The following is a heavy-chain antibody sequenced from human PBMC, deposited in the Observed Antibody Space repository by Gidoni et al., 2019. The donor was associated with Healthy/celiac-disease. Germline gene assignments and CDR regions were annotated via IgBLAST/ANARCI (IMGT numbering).Heavy chain of an antibody. V-gene: IGHV4-34*01. Sequence: QVQLQQWCAGLLMPSEPLSLPCAVYGGSFSGYYWSWIRQPPEQGLEWIGEINHSGSTNYNPSLKSRVTISVDTSKNQFSLKLSSGTAAVTAVYYCARATYSGWSFDYWGQGTLVTVSS. D-gene: IGHD6-19*01. J-gene: IGHJ4*02. CDR1: GGSFSGYY. CDR2: INHSGST. CDR3: ARATYSGWSFDY.